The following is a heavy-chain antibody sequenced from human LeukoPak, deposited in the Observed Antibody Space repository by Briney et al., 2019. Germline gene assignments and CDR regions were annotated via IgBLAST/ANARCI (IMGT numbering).Heavy chain of an antibody. CDR2: ISSSSSYI. CDR3: ARTWTQAAYGMDV. Sequence: PGGSLRLSCAASGFTFSSYGMNWVRQAPGEGLECVSSISSSSSYIYYADSVKGRFTISRDNDKNSLYLQMNSLRAEDTAVYYCARTWTQAAYGMDVWGQGNTVTVSS. V-gene: IGHV3-21*01. D-gene: IGHD3/OR15-3a*01. J-gene: IGHJ6*02. CDR1: GFTFSSYG.